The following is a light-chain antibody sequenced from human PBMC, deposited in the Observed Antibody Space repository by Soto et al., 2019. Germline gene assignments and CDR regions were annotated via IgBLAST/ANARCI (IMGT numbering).Light chain of an antibody. CDR1: SSDVGNFEH. J-gene: IGLJ1*01. Sequence: QSTLTQPASVSGSPGQSITISCASSDVGNFEHISWYQQLPGKGPKLIIYEDTRRPSGISGRFSGSKSGNTASLTISGLQAEDEADYYCSSYTWSPTLYAFAPGTKLTVL. CDR2: EDT. CDR3: SSYTWSPTLYA. V-gene: IGLV2-23*01.